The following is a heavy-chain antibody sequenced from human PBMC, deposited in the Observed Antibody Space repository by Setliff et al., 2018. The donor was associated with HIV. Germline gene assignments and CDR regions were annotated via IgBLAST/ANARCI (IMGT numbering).Heavy chain of an antibody. J-gene: IGHJ2*01. CDR3: ARDRFPQSNIFGAWYFDL. CDR2: ISTSSATK. Sequence: PGGSLRLSCAASGFTFSSYAMIWIRQAPGQGLEWVSYISTSSATKYYADSVKGRFTISRDNAKNSLYLQMNSLRAEDTAVYYCARDRFPQSNIFGAWYFDLWGRGTLVTVSS. CDR1: GFTFSSYA. V-gene: IGHV3-48*04. D-gene: IGHD3-10*02.